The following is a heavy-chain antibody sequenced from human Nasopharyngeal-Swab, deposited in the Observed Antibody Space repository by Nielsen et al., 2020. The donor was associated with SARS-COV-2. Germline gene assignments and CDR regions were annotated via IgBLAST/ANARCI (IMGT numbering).Heavy chain of an antibody. D-gene: IGHD2-15*01. CDR2: IYYSGST. CDR1: GGSISSGGYY. Sequence: SETLSLTCTVSGGSISSGGYYWSWIRQHPGKGLEWIGYIYYSGSTYYNPSLKSRVTISVDTSKNQFSLKLSSVTAADTAVYYCARETRDPRYCSGGSCYSVNYFDYWGQGTLVTVSS. J-gene: IGHJ4*02. V-gene: IGHV4-31*03. CDR3: ARETRDPRYCSGGSCYSVNYFDY.